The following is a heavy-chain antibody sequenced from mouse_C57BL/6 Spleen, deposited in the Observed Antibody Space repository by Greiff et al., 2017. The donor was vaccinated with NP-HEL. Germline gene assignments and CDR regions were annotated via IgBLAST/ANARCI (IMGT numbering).Heavy chain of an antibody. CDR3: ARGEVTTVVDYLDY. CDR1: GYTFTSYW. Sequence: QVQLQQPGAELVRPGTSVKLSCKASGYTFTSYWMHWVKQRPGQGLEWIGVIDPSDSYTNYNQKFKGKATLTVDTSSSTAYMQLSSLTSEDSAVYYCARGEVTTVVDYLDYWGKGTTLTVSS. V-gene: IGHV1-59*01. D-gene: IGHD1-1*01. J-gene: IGHJ2*01. CDR2: IDPSDSYT.